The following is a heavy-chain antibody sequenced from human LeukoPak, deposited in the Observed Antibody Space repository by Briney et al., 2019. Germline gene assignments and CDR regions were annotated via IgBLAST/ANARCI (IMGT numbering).Heavy chain of an antibody. CDR2: ISGSGGST. V-gene: IGHV3-23*01. CDR1: GFTFSSYA. Sequence: GGSLRLSCAASGFTFSSYAMSWARQAPGKGLEWVSAISGSGGSTYYADSVKGRFTISRDNSKNTLYLQMNSLRAEDTAVYYCAKVRAIGPRFDYFDYWGQGTLVTVSS. J-gene: IGHJ4*02. D-gene: IGHD2/OR15-2a*01. CDR3: AKVRAIGPRFDYFDY.